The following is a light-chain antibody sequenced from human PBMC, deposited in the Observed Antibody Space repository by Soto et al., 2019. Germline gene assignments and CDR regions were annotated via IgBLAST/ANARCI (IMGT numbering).Light chain of an antibody. V-gene: IGKV4-1*01. CDR3: QQYYNTPLA. Sequence: DIVMTQSPDSLAVSLGERATINCKSSQSFLYRSNSKNYLAWYQHKPGQPPRLLIYWASTRESGVPDRFSGSGSGTDFTLTISSLQAEDVAVYYCQQYYNTPLAFGGGTKV. CDR2: WAS. J-gene: IGKJ4*01. CDR1: QSFLYRSNSKNY.